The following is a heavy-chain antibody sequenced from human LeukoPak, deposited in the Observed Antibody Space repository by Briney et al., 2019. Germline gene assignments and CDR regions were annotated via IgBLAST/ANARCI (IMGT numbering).Heavy chain of an antibody. J-gene: IGHJ3*01. V-gene: IGHV4-38-2*02. CDR1: GYAISRGYY. CDR3: VRDSTGTLAFDV. CDR2: IFHDGTT. Sequence: SETLSLTCTVFGYAISRGYYWGWIRRTPGKGLEWIAKIFHDGTTHYNPSLKSRLTMSVDTSKNDFSLRLNSVTASDTAIYYCVRDSTGTLAFDVWGQGTMVTVSS. D-gene: IGHD1-7*01.